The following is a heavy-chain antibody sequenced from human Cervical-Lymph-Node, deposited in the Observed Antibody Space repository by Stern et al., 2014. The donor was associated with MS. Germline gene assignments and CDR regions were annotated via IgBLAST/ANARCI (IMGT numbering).Heavy chain of an antibody. CDR1: GYTFSSYY. J-gene: IGHJ4*02. D-gene: IGHD3-22*01. CDR3: ARGDDSSGHYPGGFVGY. CDR2: INPNSGAV. V-gene: IGHV1-46*01. Sequence: VQLVQSGAEGKKPGASVKVACKASGYTFSSYYIHWVRQAPGQGLEWMGIINPNSGAVSEAQRFRGRLTMTRDTSTSTVYMELSGLRSEDTAVYYCARGDDSSGHYPGGFVGYWGQGTLVTVSS.